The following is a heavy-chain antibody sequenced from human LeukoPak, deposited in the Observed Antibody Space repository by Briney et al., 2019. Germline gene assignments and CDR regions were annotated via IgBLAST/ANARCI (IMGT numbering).Heavy chain of an antibody. V-gene: IGHV4-61*02. Sequence: SQTLSLTCTVSGGSISSGSYYWSWIRQPAGKGLEWIGRIYTSGSTNYSPSLKSRVTISVDTSKNQFSLKLSSVTAADTAVYYCARGDSRQFDYWGQGTLVTVSS. J-gene: IGHJ4*02. CDR2: IYTSGST. D-gene: IGHD6-13*01. CDR1: GGSISSGSYY. CDR3: ARGDSRQFDY.